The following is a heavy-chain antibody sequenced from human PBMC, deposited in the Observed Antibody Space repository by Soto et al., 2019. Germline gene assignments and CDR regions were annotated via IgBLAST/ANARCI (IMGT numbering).Heavy chain of an antibody. CDR2: VYYTGST. CDR1: GGSISGHY. D-gene: IGHD6-25*01. V-gene: IGHV4-59*11. J-gene: IGHJ4*02. Sequence: SETLCLSCTVSGGSISGHYCSWLRQPPGKGLEWIGYVYYTGSTNYTPSLKSRVTISVDKSKNQFSLRLSSVPTADTAVYYCARESGGYAPFDYWGQGTLVTVSS. CDR3: ARESGGYAPFDY.